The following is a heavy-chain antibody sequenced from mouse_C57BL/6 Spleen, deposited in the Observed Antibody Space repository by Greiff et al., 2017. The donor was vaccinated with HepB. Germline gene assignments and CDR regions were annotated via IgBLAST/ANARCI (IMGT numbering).Heavy chain of an antibody. J-gene: IGHJ2*01. D-gene: IGHD1-1*01. Sequence: VQLQQSGAELVMPGASVKLSCKASGYTFTSYWMHWVKQRPGQGLEWIGEIDPSDSYTNYNQKFKGKSTLTVDKSSSTAYMQLSSLTSEDSAVYYCARGPGSSYVGYWGQGTTLTVSS. V-gene: IGHV1-69*01. CDR2: IDPSDSYT. CDR1: GYTFTSYW. CDR3: ARGPGSSYVGY.